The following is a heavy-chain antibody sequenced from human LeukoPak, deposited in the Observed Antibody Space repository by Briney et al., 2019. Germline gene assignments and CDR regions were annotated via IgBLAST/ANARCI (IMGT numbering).Heavy chain of an antibody. D-gene: IGHD3-10*01. CDR1: GYTFTSYA. J-gene: IGHJ4*02. Sequence: ASVKVSCKASGYTFTSYAMNWVRQAPGQGLEWMGWINTNTGNPTYAQGFTGRFVFSLDTSVSTAYLQISSLKAEDTAVYYCARDRSGSYYNDWYFDYWGQGILVTVSS. CDR3: ARDRSGSYYNDWYFDY. CDR2: INTNTGNP. V-gene: IGHV7-4-1*02.